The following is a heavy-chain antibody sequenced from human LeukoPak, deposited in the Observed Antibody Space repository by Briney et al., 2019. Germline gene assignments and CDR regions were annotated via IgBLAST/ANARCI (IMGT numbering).Heavy chain of an antibody. CDR2: IYYSGST. CDR1: GGSISSYY. CDR3: ARDSSGWTFNCYYMDV. V-gene: IGHV4-59*01. J-gene: IGHJ6*03. D-gene: IGHD6-19*01. Sequence: PSETLSLTCTVSGGSISSYYWSWIRQPPGKRLEWIGCIYYSGSTNYNPSLKSRVTISVDTSKNQFSLKLSSETAADTAVYFCARDSSGWTFNCYYMDVWGKGTTVTISS.